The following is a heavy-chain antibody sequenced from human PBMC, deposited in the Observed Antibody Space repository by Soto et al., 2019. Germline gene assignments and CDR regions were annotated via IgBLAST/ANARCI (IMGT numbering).Heavy chain of an antibody. D-gene: IGHD2-2*01. CDR1: GYTFTSYD. J-gene: IGHJ6*02. CDR3: ARYCISTSCYFHYYYGMDV. CDR2: MNPNSGNT. Sequence: QVQLVQSGAEVKKPGASVKVSCKASGYTFTSYDINWVRQATGQGLEWMGWMNPNSGNTGYAQKFQGRVTMTRNTSISKAYMELSSLRSEDTAVYYCARYCISTSCYFHYYYGMDVWGQGTTVTVSS. V-gene: IGHV1-8*01.